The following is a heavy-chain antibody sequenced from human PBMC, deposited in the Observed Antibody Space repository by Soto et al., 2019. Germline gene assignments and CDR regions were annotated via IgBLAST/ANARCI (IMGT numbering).Heavy chain of an antibody. CDR2: IYYSGST. D-gene: IGHD3-16*01. CDR1: GGSISSSSYY. CDR3: ARQGGDYYYYGMDV. Sequence: QLQLQESGPGLVKPSETLSLTCTVSGGSISSSSYYWGWIRQPPGKGLEWIGSIYYSGSTYYNPSLKSLVTIAVDTSKNQFSRKLSSVTAADTAVYYCARQGGDYYYYGMDVWGQGTTVTVSS. J-gene: IGHJ6*02. V-gene: IGHV4-39*01.